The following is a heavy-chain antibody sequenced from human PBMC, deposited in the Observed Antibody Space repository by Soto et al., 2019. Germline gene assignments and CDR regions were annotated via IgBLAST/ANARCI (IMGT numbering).Heavy chain of an antibody. CDR1: GYSFTSYW. CDR2: IDPSDSYT. Sequence: GESLKISCKGSGYSFTSYWISWVRQMPGKGLEWMGWIDPSDSYTNYSPSFQGHVTISADKSISTAYLQWSSLKASDTAMYYCARHHMRSSDFDYWGQGTLVTVSS. D-gene: IGHD6-13*01. V-gene: IGHV5-10-1*01. J-gene: IGHJ4*02. CDR3: ARHHMRSSDFDY.